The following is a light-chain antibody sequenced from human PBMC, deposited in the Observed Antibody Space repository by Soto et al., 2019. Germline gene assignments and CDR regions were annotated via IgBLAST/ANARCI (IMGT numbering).Light chain of an antibody. CDR1: QSIGNW. CDR3: QQYKSYPIT. V-gene: IGKV1-5*01. J-gene: IGKJ5*01. Sequence: DVQFTQAPSTLCASVGDRVTITCRASQSIGNWLAWYQQKLGRAPRLLIYDASSLQNGVPSKFRGSGSGTDFTLTLSRLQPEDFETYYCQQYKSYPITFGQGTRLEIK. CDR2: DAS.